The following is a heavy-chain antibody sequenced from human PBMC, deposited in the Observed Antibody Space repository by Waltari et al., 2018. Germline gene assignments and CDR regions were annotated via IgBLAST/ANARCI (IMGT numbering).Heavy chain of an antibody. J-gene: IGHJ3*02. CDR2: ISSSSSYI. CDR3: ARDRTLELITGKSDAFDI. Sequence: EVQLVESGGGLVKPGGSLRLSCAASGFTFSSYSMNWVRQAPGKGLEWVSSISSSSSYIYYADSVKGRFTISRDNAKNSLYLQMNSLRAEDTAVYYCARDRTLELITGKSDAFDIWGQGTMVTVSS. V-gene: IGHV3-21*01. CDR1: GFTFSSYS. D-gene: IGHD1-20*01.